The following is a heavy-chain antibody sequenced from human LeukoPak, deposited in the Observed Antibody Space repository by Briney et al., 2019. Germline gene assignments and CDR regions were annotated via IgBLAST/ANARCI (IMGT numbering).Heavy chain of an antibody. CDR2: MNEYSTTI. CDR3: ARGGVNPVDH. Sequence: GGSLSLSCGASGFPFNSFWMHWARRAPGKGLVWVSDMNEYSTTIRYADSVKGRFTISRDNAKSILYLQMNNLRAEDTAMYFCARGGVNPVDHWGQGTLVTVSS. D-gene: IGHD1-14*01. V-gene: IGHV3-74*01. CDR1: GFPFNSFW. J-gene: IGHJ4*02.